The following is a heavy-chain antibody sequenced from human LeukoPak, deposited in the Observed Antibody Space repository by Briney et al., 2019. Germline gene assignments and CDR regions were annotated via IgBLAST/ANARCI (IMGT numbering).Heavy chain of an antibody. D-gene: IGHD2-15*01. Sequence: GGSLRLSCAGSGFTFSRYWMHWVRQTPGKGLVWVSRINSDWSSTRYADSVKGRFTISRDNAKNPLDLQMTSLRAEDTAVYYCARVDCSGGSCYFDYWGQGTLVTVSS. CDR1: GFTFSRYW. CDR2: INSDWSST. CDR3: ARVDCSGGSCYFDY. J-gene: IGHJ4*02. V-gene: IGHV3-74*01.